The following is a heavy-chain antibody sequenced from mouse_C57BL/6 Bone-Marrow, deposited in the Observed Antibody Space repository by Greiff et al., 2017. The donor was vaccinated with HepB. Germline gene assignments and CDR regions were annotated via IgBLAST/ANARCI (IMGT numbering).Heavy chain of an antibody. V-gene: IGHV5-17*01. CDR3: VDCYYPAWFAY. Sequence: EVQLVESGGGLVKPGGSLKLSCAASGFTFSDYGMHWVRQAPEKGLEWVAYISSGSSTIYYADTVKGRFTISRDNAKNTLFLQMTSLRSEDTAMYYCVDCYYPAWFAYWGQGTLVTVSA. D-gene: IGHD2-3*01. J-gene: IGHJ3*01. CDR1: GFTFSDYG. CDR2: ISSGSSTI.